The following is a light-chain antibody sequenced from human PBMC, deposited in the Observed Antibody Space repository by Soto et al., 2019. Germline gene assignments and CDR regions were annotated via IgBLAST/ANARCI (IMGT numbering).Light chain of an antibody. CDR1: PGIGSW. J-gene: IGKJ4*01. V-gene: IGKV1D-12*01. CDR3: QQTNSFPPT. Sequence: DIQLAQSPSSVSASVGDRVTITCRASPGIGSWLAWYQQKPGKAPKLLIYAASSLQSGVPSRFSGSGSGTDFTLTISSLQPEDFASYHCQQTNSFPPTFGGGTKVEIQ. CDR2: AAS.